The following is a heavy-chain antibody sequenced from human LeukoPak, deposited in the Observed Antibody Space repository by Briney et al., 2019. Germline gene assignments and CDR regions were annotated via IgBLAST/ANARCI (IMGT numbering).Heavy chain of an antibody. CDR3: ARDPVGATTRYFYY. CDR1: GFTISSYA. Sequence: GGSLRLSCAASGFTISSYAMRWVRQAPGKGLEWVAFISYDGSNKYYADSVKGRFTISRDNSKNTLYLQMNSLRAEDTAVYYCARDPVGATTRYFYYWGQGTLVTVSS. V-gene: IGHV3-30*01. CDR2: ISYDGSNK. J-gene: IGHJ4*02. D-gene: IGHD1-26*01.